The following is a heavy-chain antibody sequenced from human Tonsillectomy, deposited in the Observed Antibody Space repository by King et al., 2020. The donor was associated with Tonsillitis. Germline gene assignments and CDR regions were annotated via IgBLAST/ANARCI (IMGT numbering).Heavy chain of an antibody. V-gene: IGHV3-30-3*01. CDR3: ASDPENDILTGYTFFDY. D-gene: IGHD3-9*01. Sequence: VQLVESGGGVVQPGRSLRLSCAASGFTFSSYAMHWVRQAPGKGLEWVALISYDGSNKYYADSVKGRFTISRDNSKNTLYLQMNSLRPEDTAVYYCASDPENDILTGYTFFDYWGQGTLVTVSS. CDR2: ISYDGSNK. CDR1: GFTFSSYA. J-gene: IGHJ4*02.